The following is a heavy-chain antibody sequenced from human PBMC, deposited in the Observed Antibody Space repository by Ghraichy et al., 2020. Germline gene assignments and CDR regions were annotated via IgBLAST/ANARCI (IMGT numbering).Heavy chain of an antibody. CDR2: IYYSGST. D-gene: IGHD3-9*01. V-gene: IGHV4-59*01. CDR3: ARDLYYDNYYYYGMDV. CDR1: GGSISSYY. Sequence: AETLSLTCTVSGGSISSYYWSWIRQPPGKGLEWIGYIYYSGSTNYNPSLKSRVTLSVDTSKNQFSLKLSSVTAADTAVYYCARDLYYDNYYYYGMDVWGQGTTVTVSS. J-gene: IGHJ6*02.